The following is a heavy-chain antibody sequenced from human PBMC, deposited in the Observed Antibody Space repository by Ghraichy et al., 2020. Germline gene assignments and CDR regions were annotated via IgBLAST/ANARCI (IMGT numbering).Heavy chain of an antibody. CDR3: AKDHDGYPFQH. D-gene: IGHD3-22*01. Sequence: GGSLRLSCAASGFTFRSYGMHWVRQAPGKGLEWVAVISYDGSDKYYGDSVKGRFTISRDNSKNTLYLQMNSLRVEDTAVYYCAKDHDGYPFQHWGQGTLVTVSS. CDR2: ISYDGSDK. CDR1: GFTFRSYG. V-gene: IGHV3-30*18. J-gene: IGHJ1*01.